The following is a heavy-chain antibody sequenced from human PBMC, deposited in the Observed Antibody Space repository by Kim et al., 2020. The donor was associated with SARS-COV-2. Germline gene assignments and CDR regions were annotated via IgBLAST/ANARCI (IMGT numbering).Heavy chain of an antibody. D-gene: IGHD2-2*01. J-gene: IGHJ6*02. CDR1: GFTFSSYA. CDR2: ISGSGGST. Sequence: GGSLRLSCAASGFTFSSYAMSWVRQAPGKGLEWVSAISGSGGSTYYADSVKGRFTISRDNSKNTLYLQMNSLRAEDTAVYYCAKAGLGYCSSTRCLYYYGMDVWGQGTTVTVSS. V-gene: IGHV3-23*01. CDR3: AKAGLGYCSSTRCLYYYGMDV.